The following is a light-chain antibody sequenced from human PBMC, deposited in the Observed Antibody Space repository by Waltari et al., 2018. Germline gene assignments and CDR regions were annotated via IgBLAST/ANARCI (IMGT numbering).Light chain of an antibody. J-gene: IGLJ2*01. CDR2: DDS. CDR3: QVWDSSSDHPV. CDR1: NIRSKS. Sequence: SYVLTQTPSVSVAPGQTARITCGGNNIRSKSVHWYQQKPGQAPVLVVYDDSDRPSGSPERCSGSNSGNTATLTSSRVEAGDEADYYCQVWDSSSDHPVFGGGTKLTVL. V-gene: IGLV3-21*02.